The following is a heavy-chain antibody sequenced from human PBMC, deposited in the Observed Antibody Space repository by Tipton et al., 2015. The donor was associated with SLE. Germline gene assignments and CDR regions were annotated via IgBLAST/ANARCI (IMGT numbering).Heavy chain of an antibody. V-gene: IGHV4-34*01. CDR2: INHSGST. J-gene: IGHJ6*02. CDR3: ARVSYDFPYYYNYYGMDV. D-gene: IGHD3-3*01. CDR1: GGSFSGYY. Sequence: LRLSCAVYGGSFSGYYWSWIRQPPGKGLEWIGEINHSGSTNYNPSLKSRVTISVDTSKNQFSLKLSSVTAADTAVYYCARVSYDFPYYYNYYGMDVWGQGTTVTVSS.